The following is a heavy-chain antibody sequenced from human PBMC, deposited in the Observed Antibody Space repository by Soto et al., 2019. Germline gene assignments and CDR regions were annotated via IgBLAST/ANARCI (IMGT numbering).Heavy chain of an antibody. D-gene: IGHD1-26*01. CDR3: ARDPGSYHFDY. Sequence: GGSLRLSCAASGFTFSSYSMNWVRQAPGKGLEWVSSISSSSYIYYADSVKGRFTISRDNAKNSLYLQMNSLRAEDTAVDYCARDPGSYHFDYWGQGTLVTVSS. CDR1: GFTFSSYS. CDR2: ISSSSYI. V-gene: IGHV3-21*01. J-gene: IGHJ4*02.